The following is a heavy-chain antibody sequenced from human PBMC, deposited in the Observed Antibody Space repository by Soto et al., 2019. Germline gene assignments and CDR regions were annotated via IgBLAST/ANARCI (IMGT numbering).Heavy chain of an antibody. CDR3: ARDLDSSSHYGMDV. CDR2: ISYDGSNK. J-gene: IGHJ6*02. Sequence: QVQLVESGGGVVQPGRSLRLSCAASGFTFSSYAMNWVRQAPGKRLQWVAVISYDGSNKYYADSVKGRFTISRDNSKNTLYLQMNSLRAEDTAVYYCARDLDSSSHYGMDVWGQGTTVTVSS. V-gene: IGHV3-30-3*01. CDR1: GFTFSSYA. D-gene: IGHD6-6*01.